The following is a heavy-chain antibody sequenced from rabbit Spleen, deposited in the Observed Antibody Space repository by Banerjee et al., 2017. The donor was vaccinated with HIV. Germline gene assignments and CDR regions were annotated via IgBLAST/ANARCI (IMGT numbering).Heavy chain of an antibody. CDR2: THADDTDTT. CDR3: ARDLTDVIGWNFAW. Sequence: QEQLVESGGDLVKPEGSLTLTCTASGFSFSYSYWICWVRQAPGKGLEWIANTHADDTDTTNYASWAKGRFTISKTSSTTVTLQMTSLTAADTATYFCARDLTDVIGWNFAWWGQGTLVTVS. J-gene: IGHJ3*01. D-gene: IGHD1-1*01. CDR1: GFSFSYSYW. V-gene: IGHV1S45*01.